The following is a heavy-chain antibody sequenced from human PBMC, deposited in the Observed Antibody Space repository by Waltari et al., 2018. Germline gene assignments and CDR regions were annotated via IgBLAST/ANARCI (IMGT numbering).Heavy chain of an antibody. Sequence: QVQLVQSGAEVKKPGASVKVSCKASGYNFTAYYMHWVRQAPGQGLGGMGWNNPNSGGTNYAQKFQGRVTMTRDTSISTAYMELSRLRSDDTAVYYCAGGENIAMEYYYYMDVWGKGTTVTVSS. V-gene: IGHV1-2*02. D-gene: IGHD5-18*01. J-gene: IGHJ6*03. CDR1: GYNFTAYY. CDR2: NNPNSGGT. CDR3: AGGENIAMEYYYYMDV.